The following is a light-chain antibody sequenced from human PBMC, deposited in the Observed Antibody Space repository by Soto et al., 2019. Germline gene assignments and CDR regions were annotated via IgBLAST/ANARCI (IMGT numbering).Light chain of an antibody. CDR3: FSHRSGDSHV. J-gene: IGLJ1*01. CDR1: SSDLAIYNY. Sequence: QSVLTQPASVSGSPGQSITISCTGTSSDLAIYNYVSWYQQQPGKAPKLMIYQVTNRPSGVSNRFSGSRSGNTASLTISGLQAEDEADYYCFSHRSGDSHVFGTGTKVTVL. CDR2: QVT. V-gene: IGLV2-14*01.